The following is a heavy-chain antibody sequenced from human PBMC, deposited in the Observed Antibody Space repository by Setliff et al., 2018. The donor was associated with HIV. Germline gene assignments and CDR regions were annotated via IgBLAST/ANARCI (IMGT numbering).Heavy chain of an antibody. CDR2: IYYSGST. CDR3: AREIYGGNSRPCDY. CDR1: GASISSYY. D-gene: IGHD4-17*01. J-gene: IGHJ4*02. Sequence: PSETLSLTCTVSGASISSYYWSWIRQPPGKGLEWIGYIYYSGSTNYNPSLKSRVIISVDTSKNQFSLKLTSVTAADTAVYYCAREIYGGNSRPCDYWGQGTLVTVSS. V-gene: IGHV4-59*13.